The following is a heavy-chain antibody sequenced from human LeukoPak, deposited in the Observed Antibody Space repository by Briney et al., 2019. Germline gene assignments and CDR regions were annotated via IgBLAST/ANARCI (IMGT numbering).Heavy chain of an antibody. CDR3: GRRKFSSPWPDP. CDR2: IYPGDSRT. J-gene: IGHJ5*02. D-gene: IGHD2-2*01. CDR1: GDTFATSW. V-gene: IGHV5-51*01. Sequence: GESLKISCKGSGDTFATSWIGWVRQLPGKGLEWMGVIYPGDSRTRYNPSFQGQVTISADRSINTAYLQWNSLKASDTAMYYCGRRKFSSPWPDPWGQGTLVTVSS.